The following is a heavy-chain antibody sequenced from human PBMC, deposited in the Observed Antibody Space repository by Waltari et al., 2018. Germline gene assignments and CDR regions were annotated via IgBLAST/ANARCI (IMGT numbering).Heavy chain of an antibody. CDR2: INPKNGDT. J-gene: IGHJ4*02. Sequence: LVQSGAEVKKPAASVKVSCKASGYTFTGYAILWVRQAPGQGLEWMGRINPKNGDTHYAQKFQGRVAMTTDTSTNTAFMELHSLRSDDTAVYYCLRDSSGSHFDYWGQGTLVTVSS. CDR3: LRDSSGSHFDY. CDR1: GYTFTGYA. D-gene: IGHD3-22*01. V-gene: IGHV1-2*06.